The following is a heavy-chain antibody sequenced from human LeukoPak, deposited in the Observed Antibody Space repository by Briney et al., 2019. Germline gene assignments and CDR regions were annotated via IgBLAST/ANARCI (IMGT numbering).Heavy chain of an antibody. Sequence: GGSLRLSCAASGFTFSSYETNWVRQAPGKGLEWVSYISSSGSTIYYADSVKGRFTISRDNAKNSLYLQMNSLRAEDTAVYYCARVSDTAMDPAIGDYWGQGTLVTVSS. J-gene: IGHJ4*02. CDR2: ISSSGSTI. D-gene: IGHD5-18*01. V-gene: IGHV3-48*03. CDR3: ARVSDTAMDPAIGDY. CDR1: GFTFSSYE.